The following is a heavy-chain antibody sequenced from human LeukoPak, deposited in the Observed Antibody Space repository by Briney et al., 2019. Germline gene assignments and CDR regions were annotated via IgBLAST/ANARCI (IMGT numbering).Heavy chain of an antibody. V-gene: IGHV4-39*01. D-gene: IGHD2-2*01. CDR2: IYYSGST. J-gene: IGHJ4*02. CDR1: GGSISSSSYY. CDR3: ARLGRGSVVVPAAISFDY. Sequence: SETLSLTCTVSGGSISSSSYYWGWIRQPPGKGLEWIGCIYYSGSTYYNPSLKSRVTISVDTSKNQFSLKLSSVTAADTAVYYCARLGRGSVVVPAAISFDYWGQGTLVTVSS.